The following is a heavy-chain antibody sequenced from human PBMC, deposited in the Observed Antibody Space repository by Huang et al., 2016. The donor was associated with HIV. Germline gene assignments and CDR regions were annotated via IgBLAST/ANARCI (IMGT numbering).Heavy chain of an antibody. CDR1: GYTFTSYG. CDR2: ITAYNGDT. V-gene: IGHV1-18*01. Sequence: QVQLLQSGAEVKKPGASVKVSCKASGYTFTSYGISWVRQAPGQGVEGMGWITAYNGDTNYAQKFQGRLTMTTDTSTSTAYMELRSLRSDDTAMYYCAREGIAGDSDWGQGTLVTVSS. CDR3: AREGIAGDSD. J-gene: IGHJ4*02. D-gene: IGHD6-13*01.